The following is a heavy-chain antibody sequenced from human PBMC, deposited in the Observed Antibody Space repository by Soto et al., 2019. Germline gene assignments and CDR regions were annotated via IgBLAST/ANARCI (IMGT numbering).Heavy chain of an antibody. CDR3: ARGVIFDY. J-gene: IGHJ4*02. D-gene: IGHD3-10*01. Sequence: SETMSLTCAVYGGSFSGYYWSWIRQPPGKGLEWIGEINHSGSTNYNPSLKSRVTISVDTSKNQFSLKLSSVTAADTAVYYCARGVIFDYWGQGTLVTVSS. V-gene: IGHV4-34*01. CDR2: INHSGST. CDR1: GGSFSGYY.